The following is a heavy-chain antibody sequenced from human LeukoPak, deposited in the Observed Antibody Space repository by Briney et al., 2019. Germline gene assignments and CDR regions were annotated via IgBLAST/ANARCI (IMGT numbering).Heavy chain of an antibody. J-gene: IGHJ4*02. V-gene: IGHV3-21*01. CDR3: ARDNRYGSGSYSHFDY. CDR2: ISSSSSYI. CDR1: GFTFSSYS. D-gene: IGHD3-10*01. Sequence: PGGSLRLSCAASGFTFSSYSMNWARQAPGKGLECVSSISSSSSYIYYADSVKGRFTISRDNAKNSLYLQMNSLRAEDTAVYYCARDNRYGSGSYSHFDYWGQGTLVTVSS.